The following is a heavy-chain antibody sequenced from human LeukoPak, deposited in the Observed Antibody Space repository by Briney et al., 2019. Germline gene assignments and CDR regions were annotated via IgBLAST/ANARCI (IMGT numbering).Heavy chain of an antibody. D-gene: IGHD2-2*01. CDR3: AGVPGEVVPAAMTIYWYFDL. CDR1: GGSLSSGGYY. CDR2: IYHSGST. V-gene: IGHV4-30-2*02. J-gene: IGHJ2*01. Sequence: SETLSLTCTVSGGSLSSGGYYWSWIRQPPGKGLEWIGYIYHSGSTYYNPSLKSRVTISVDRSKNQFSLKLSSVTAADTAVYYCAGVPGEVVPAAMTIYWYFDLWGRGTLVTVSS.